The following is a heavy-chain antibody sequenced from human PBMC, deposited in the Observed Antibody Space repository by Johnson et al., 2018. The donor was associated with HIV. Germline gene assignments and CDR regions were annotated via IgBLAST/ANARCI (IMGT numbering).Heavy chain of an antibody. J-gene: IGHJ3*02. V-gene: IGHV3-11*01. Sequence: QVQLVESGGGLIQPGGSLRLSCAASGFTVSSNYMSWIRQAPGKGLEWVSYISSSGSTIYYADSVKGRFTISRDNAKNSLYLQMNSLRTEDTALYYCAKGAVAGINDAFDIWGQGTMVTVSS. CDR2: ISSSGSTI. CDR1: GFTVSSNY. CDR3: AKGAVAGINDAFDI. D-gene: IGHD6-19*01.